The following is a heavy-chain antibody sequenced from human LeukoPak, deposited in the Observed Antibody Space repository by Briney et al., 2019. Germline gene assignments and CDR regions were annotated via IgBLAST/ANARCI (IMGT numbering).Heavy chain of an antibody. D-gene: IGHD3-10*01. CDR3: AKEEWGFGEFPLFMDV. CDR2: ISGSGGST. J-gene: IGHJ6*03. V-gene: IGHV3-23*01. Sequence: GGSLRLSCAASGFTFSSYWMSWVRQAPGKGLEWVSAISGSGGSTYYADSVKGRFTISRDKSKNTLYLQMNSLRAEDTAVYYCAKEEWGFGEFPLFMDVWGKGTTVTISS. CDR1: GFTFSSYW.